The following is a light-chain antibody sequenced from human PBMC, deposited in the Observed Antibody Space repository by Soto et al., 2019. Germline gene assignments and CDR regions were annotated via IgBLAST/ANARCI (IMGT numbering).Light chain of an antibody. CDR1: QSVSNN. Sequence: EIVMTQSPATLSVSPGERATLSCRASQSVSNNLAWYQQKPGQAPSLLIYGASTRATGVPARFSGSGSGTXXXXXXXXLQSEDLAVYYCHQYNNWPKTFGQGTKLEIK. J-gene: IGKJ2*01. CDR3: HQYNNWPKT. CDR2: GAS. V-gene: IGKV3-15*01.